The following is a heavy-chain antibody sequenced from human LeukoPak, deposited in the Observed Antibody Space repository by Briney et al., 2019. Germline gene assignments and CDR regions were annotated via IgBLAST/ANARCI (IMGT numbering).Heavy chain of an antibody. CDR2: INSGSTYT. J-gene: IGHJ4*02. V-gene: IGHV3-21*01. CDR3: ARSLTTLTYEGY. Sequence: PGGSLRLSCAASGFTFSSYAMSWVRQAPGKGLEWVSSINSGSTYTYYTESVKGRFTVSRDNVKNSLFLQMNSLRAEDTAIYYCARSLTTLTYEGYWGQGTLVTVSS. D-gene: IGHD1-1*01. CDR1: GFTFSSYA.